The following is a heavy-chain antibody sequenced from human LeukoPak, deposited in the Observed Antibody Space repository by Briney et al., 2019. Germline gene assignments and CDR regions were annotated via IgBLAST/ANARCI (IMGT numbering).Heavy chain of an antibody. CDR2: IKQDGSEK. D-gene: IGHD6-25*01. CDR1: GFTFSSYW. V-gene: IGHV3-7*01. Sequence: HPGGSLRLSCAASGFTFSSYWMGWVRQAPGKGLEWVANIKQDGSEKYYVDSVKGRFTISRDNAKSSLYLQMNSLRAEDTAVYYCARDPRAAHWFDPWGQGTLVTVSS. J-gene: IGHJ5*02. CDR3: ARDPRAAHWFDP.